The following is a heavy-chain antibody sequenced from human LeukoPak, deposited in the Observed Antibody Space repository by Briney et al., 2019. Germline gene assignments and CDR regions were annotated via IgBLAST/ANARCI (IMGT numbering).Heavy chain of an antibody. D-gene: IGHD3-22*01. CDR1: GYSFTSYK. J-gene: IGHJ3*02. Sequence: ASVKVSCKASGYSFTSYKMNWARQAPGQGLEWMGWINTNTGNPTYAQGFTGRFVFSLDTSVSTAYLQISSLKAEDTAVYYCARETPRDYYDSSGPTGDDAFDIWGQGTMVTVSS. CDR3: ARETPRDYYDSSGPTGDDAFDI. CDR2: INTNTGNP. V-gene: IGHV7-4-1*02.